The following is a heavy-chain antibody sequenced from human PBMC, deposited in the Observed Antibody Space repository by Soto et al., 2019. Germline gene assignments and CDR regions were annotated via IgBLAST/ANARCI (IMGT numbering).Heavy chain of an antibody. CDR1: GYSFTSYW. J-gene: IGHJ6*03. CDR3: ARSPLTSNDYYYYYMDV. D-gene: IGHD3-10*01. V-gene: IGHV5-10-1*04. CDR2: IDPSDSYT. Sequence: GESLKISCKGSGYSFTSYWISWVRQMPGKGLEWMGRIDPSDSYTNYSPSFQGQVTISADKSISTAYLQWSSLKASDTAMYYCARSPLTSNDYYYYYMDVWGKGTTVTVSS.